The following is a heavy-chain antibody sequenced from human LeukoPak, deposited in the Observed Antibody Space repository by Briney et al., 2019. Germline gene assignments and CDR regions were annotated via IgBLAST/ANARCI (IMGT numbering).Heavy chain of an antibody. Sequence: GSLSLSCAASGLIFSNYAMSWVRQAPGKGLEWVSGITSGLSPHYADSVKGRFTISRDNSKNTFHLQMNSLRAEDTAVYYCAKDYSDLRVADVFFEYWGQGTLVTVSS. CDR1: GLIFSNYA. CDR2: ITSGLSP. CDR3: AKDYSDLRVADVFFEY. V-gene: IGHV3-23*01. J-gene: IGHJ4*02. D-gene: IGHD2-15*01.